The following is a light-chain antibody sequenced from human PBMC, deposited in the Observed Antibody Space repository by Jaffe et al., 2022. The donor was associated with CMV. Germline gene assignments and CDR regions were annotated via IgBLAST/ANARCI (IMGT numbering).Light chain of an antibody. CDR1: SSDVGGDNS. CDR3: SSYTSSFTYV. J-gene: IGLJ1*01. Sequence: QSALTQPASVSGSPGQSITISCIGTSSDVGGDNSVSWYQQHPGKAPKLMIYAVSNRPSGVSNRFSGSKSGNTASLIISGLQVEDEADYYCSSYTSSFTYVFGTGTKVTVL. V-gene: IGLV2-14*03. CDR2: AVS.